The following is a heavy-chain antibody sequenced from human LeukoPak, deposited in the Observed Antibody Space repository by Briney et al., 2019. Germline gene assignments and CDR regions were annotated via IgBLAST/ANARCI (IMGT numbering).Heavy chain of an antibody. V-gene: IGHV4-39*01. J-gene: IGHJ5*02. CDR3: ARATKVGWFDP. D-gene: IGHD2-2*01. Sequence: SETLSLTCTVSGGSISSSSYYWGWIRQPPGKGLEWIGSIYYSGSTYYNPSLKSRVTISVDTSKNQFSLKLSSVTAADAAVYYCARATKVGWFDPWGQGTLVTVSS. CDR2: IYYSGST. CDR1: GGSISSSSYY.